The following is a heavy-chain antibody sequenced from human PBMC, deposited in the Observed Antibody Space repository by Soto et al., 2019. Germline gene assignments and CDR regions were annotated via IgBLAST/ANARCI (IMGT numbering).Heavy chain of an antibody. Sequence: QVQLVQSGAEVKKPGASVKVSCKASGYTFTSYDINWVRQATGQGLEWMGWMNHNSGNTGSAKKFQGRVTMTRNISRSTAYMELSSLRPEDTAVYCCARRTKRARILDYWGQGTLVTVSS. D-gene: IGHD3-3*01. J-gene: IGHJ4*02. CDR2: MNHNSGNT. CDR3: ARRTKRARILDY. V-gene: IGHV1-8*01. CDR1: GYTFTSYD.